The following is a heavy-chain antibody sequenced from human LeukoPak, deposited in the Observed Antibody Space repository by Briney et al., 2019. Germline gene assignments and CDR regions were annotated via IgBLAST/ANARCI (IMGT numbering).Heavy chain of an antibody. CDR3: AGRDY. J-gene: IGHJ4*02. CDR1: GGSASSYY. Sequence: PSETLSLTCTVSGGSASSYYWSWIRQPAGKGLEWIGRIYTNGGTNYNASLRSRVTISVDESNNQFSLKMTSVTVADTAVYYCAGRDYWGQGILVTVSS. V-gene: IGHV4-4*07. CDR2: IYTNGGT.